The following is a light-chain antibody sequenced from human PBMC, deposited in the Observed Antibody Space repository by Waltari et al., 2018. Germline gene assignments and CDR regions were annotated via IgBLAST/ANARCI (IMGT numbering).Light chain of an antibody. J-gene: IGLJ3*02. V-gene: IGLV3-27*01. CDR3: FSATVNTWV. CDR2: KDT. Sequence: SYELTQPSSVSVCPGQTARITCSGDLLTQKYARWFQQKPGPAPVVVIYKDTARPSGTPERFSGSSSGTTVTLTISGAQVEDEADYYCFSATVNTWVFGGGTKLTVL. CDR1: LLTQKY.